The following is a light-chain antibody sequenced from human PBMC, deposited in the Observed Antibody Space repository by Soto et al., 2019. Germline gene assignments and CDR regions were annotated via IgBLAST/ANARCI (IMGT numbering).Light chain of an antibody. CDR3: QQLSGYPLT. CDR2: AAS. J-gene: IGKJ4*01. CDR1: QDISSY. V-gene: IGKV1-9*01. Sequence: IQLTQSPSSLSASVGDRVTITCRASQDISSYLAWYQQKPGRAPKLLIHAASILQSGVPSRFSGSGSETDFTLTIHSLQPEDFATYYCQQLSGYPLTFGGGTKVEI.